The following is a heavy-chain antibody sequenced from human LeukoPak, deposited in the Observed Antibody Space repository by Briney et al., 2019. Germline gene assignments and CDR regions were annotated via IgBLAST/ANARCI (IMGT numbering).Heavy chain of an antibody. CDR2: ISYDGSNK. V-gene: IGHV3-30*03. CDR1: GFTFSSYG. CDR3: ARVWDYDILTGRHYYYYGMDV. J-gene: IGHJ6*02. D-gene: IGHD3-9*01. Sequence: GRSLRLSCAASGFTFSSYGMHWVRQAPGKGLEWVAVISYDGSNKYYADSVKGRFTISRDNSKNTLYLQMNSLRDEDTAVYYCARVWDYDILTGRHYYYYGMDVWGQGTTVTVSS.